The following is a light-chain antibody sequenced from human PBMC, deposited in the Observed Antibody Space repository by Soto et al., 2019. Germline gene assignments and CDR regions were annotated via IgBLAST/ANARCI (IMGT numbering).Light chain of an antibody. V-gene: IGKV3-15*01. J-gene: IGKJ5*01. Sequence: EIVMTQSPATLSVSPGERATLSCRASQSVSSNLAWYQQKPGQAPRLLIYGASTGATGIPAGFSGSGSGTEFTLTISSLQSEDFAVYYCQQYNNWPPKITFGQGTRLEIK. CDR2: GAS. CDR1: QSVSSN. CDR3: QQYNNWPPKIT.